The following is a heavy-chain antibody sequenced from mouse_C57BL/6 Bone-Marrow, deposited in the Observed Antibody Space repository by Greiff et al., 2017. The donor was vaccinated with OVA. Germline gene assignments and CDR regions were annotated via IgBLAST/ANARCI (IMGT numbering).Heavy chain of an antibody. CDR3: VRDYYGVAPGFFDY. CDR1: GFSFNTYA. J-gene: IGHJ2*01. D-gene: IGHD1-1*01. CDR2: IRSKSNNYAT. V-gene: IGHV10-1*01. Sequence: EVMLVESGGGLVQPKGSLKLSYAASGFSFNTYAMNWVRQAPGKGLEWVARIRSKSNNYATYYADSVKDRFTISRDDSESMLYLQMNNLKTEDTAMYYGVRDYYGVAPGFFDYWGQGTTLTVSS.